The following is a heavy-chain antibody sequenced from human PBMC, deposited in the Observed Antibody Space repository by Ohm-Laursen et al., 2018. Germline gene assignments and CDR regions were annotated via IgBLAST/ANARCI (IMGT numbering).Heavy chain of an antibody. Sequence: SLRLSCAASGFTFSSYGMHWVRQAPGKGLEWVSGITWNSGNIGYADSVKGRFTISRDNAKNSLSLQMNSLRAEDTAVYYCARVGATPSGMDVWGQGTTVTVS. V-gene: IGHV3-9*01. CDR1: GFTFSSYG. CDR3: ARVGATPSGMDV. D-gene: IGHD1-26*01. CDR2: ITWNSGNI. J-gene: IGHJ6*02.